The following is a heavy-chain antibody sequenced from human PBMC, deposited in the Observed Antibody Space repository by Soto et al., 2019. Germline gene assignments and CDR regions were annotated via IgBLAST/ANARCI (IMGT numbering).Heavy chain of an antibody. V-gene: IGHV3-23*01. D-gene: IGHD1-1*01. CDR1: GFTFSRYP. CDR2: ITENSGLT. Sequence: EVQLLESGGDLVQPGGSLRLSCAASGFTFSRYPMSWVRQAPGKGLEWVSTITENSGLTFYADSVKGRFAISRDNSKDTVFLHMNSLKVEDTGIYYCVKKGPVITPGNYFDYWGQGALVTVSS. J-gene: IGHJ4*02. CDR3: VKKGPVITPGNYFDY.